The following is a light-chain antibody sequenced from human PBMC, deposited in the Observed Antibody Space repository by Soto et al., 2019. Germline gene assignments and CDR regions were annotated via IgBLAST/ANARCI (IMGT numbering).Light chain of an antibody. CDR3: MQALQAWT. V-gene: IGKV2-28*01. J-gene: IGKJ1*01. CDR2: LGS. CDR1: QSLLHTNGYSY. Sequence: IVMTQSPLSLPVTPGEPASISCRSSQSLLHTNGYSYLDWYLQKPGQSPQLLINLGSNRASGVPDRFSGSGSSTDFTLKISRVEAEDVEVYYCMQALQAWTFGQGTKVEIK.